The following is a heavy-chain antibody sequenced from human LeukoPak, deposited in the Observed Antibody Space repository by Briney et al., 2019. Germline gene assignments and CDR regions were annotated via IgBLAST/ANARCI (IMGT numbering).Heavy chain of an antibody. V-gene: IGHV3-48*02. J-gene: IGHJ6*02. CDR2: NSSNSAAI. Sequence: GGSLSLFCALSGFPFNRSHVQWVRPAPGEGREWVSFNSSNSAAIHYAVSVKWRFTISRDNSNNRLHLQMNSLKDEDTAIYYCAKDVRPGGGGMDVWGQGTTVSVS. D-gene: IGHD3-10*02. CDR3: AKDVRPGGGGMDV. CDR1: GFPFNRSH.